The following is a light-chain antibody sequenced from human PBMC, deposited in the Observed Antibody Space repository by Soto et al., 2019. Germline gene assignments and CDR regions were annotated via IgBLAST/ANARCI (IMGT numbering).Light chain of an antibody. J-gene: IGKJ1*01. Sequence: QMTQSPSTLSASVGDRVTISSLASQGISSYLAWYQQKPGKAPKLLIYAASTLQSGVPSRFSGSGSGTDFTLTISYLQSEDFATYYCQHYYSYPRTFGQGTKV. V-gene: IGKV1-8*01. CDR2: AAS. CDR3: QHYYSYPRT. CDR1: QGISSY.